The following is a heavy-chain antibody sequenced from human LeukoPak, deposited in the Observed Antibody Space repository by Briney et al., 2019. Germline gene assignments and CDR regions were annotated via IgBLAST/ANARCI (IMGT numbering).Heavy chain of an antibody. J-gene: IGHJ4*02. CDR3: ARGRSTWHLDY. CDR2: IKQDGSEK. D-gene: IGHD1-26*01. CDR1: GFTFSRYW. V-gene: IGHV3-7*01. Sequence: GGSLRLSCAASGFTFSRYWMTWVRQAPGKGLEWVANIKQDGSEKYYVDSVKGRFTISRDNAKNSLSLQMNSLRAEDTAVYYCARGRSTWHLDYWGQGTLVTVSS.